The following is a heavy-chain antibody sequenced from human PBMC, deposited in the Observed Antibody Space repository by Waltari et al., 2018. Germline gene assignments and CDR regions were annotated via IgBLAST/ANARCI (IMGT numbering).Heavy chain of an antibody. Sequence: EVQLVESGGGLVQPGGSLRLSCVASGFTFSDHFLDWVRQAPGKGLEWVGRIENAAKNYRTQYAASVRGRFTISRDDSKNSLYLQMTSLKSEDTAMYFCTRASGSYPIDRVFDSWGQGALVTVSS. CDR1: GFTFSDHF. D-gene: IGHD1-26*01. J-gene: IGHJ4*02. V-gene: IGHV3-72*01. CDR2: IENAAKNYRT. CDR3: TRASGSYPIDRVFDS.